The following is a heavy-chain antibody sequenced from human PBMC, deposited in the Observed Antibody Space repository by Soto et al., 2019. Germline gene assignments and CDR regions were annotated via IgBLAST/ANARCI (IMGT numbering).Heavy chain of an antibody. Sequence: QVQLQESGPGLVKPSETLSLSCTVSGGIISSYYWSWIRQPPGKGLEWIGYIYNSGSTNYDPSLKSRVTISVDTSKNQFSLKLTSVTAADTAVYYCARGTSVSPRSNLDYWGQGTLVTVSS. J-gene: IGHJ4*02. CDR2: IYNSGST. CDR1: GGIISSYY. D-gene: IGHD1-26*01. V-gene: IGHV4-59*01. CDR3: ARGTSVSPRSNLDY.